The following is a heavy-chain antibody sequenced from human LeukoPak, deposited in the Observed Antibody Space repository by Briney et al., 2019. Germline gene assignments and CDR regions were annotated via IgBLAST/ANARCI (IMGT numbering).Heavy chain of an antibody. CDR2: IRYDGSNK. D-gene: IGHD6-6*01. CDR3: QEYSSSSFDF. Sequence: GGSLRLSCAASGFTFSSYGMHWVRQAPGKGLEWVAFIRYDGSNKYYADSVKGRFTISRDNSKNTLYLQMNSLRAEDTAVYYCQEYSSSSFDFWGQGTLVTVSS. V-gene: IGHV3-30*02. CDR1: GFTFSSYG. J-gene: IGHJ4*02.